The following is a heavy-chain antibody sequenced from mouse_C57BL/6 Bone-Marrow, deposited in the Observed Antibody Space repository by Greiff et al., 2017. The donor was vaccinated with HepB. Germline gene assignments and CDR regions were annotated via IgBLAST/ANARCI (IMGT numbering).Heavy chain of an antibody. Sequence: VKLQESGPGLVAPSQSLSITCTVSGFSLTSYAISWVRQPPGKGLEWLGVIWTGGGTNYNSALKSRLSISKDNSKSQVFLKMNSLQTDDTARYYCARGGLGRSNWYFDVWGTGTTVTVSS. CDR1: GFSLTSYA. D-gene: IGHD4-1*01. J-gene: IGHJ1*03. CDR3: ARGGLGRSNWYFDV. CDR2: IWTGGGT. V-gene: IGHV2-9-1*01.